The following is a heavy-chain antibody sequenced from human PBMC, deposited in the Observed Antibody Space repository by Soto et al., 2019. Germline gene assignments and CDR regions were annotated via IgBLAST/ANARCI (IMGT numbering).Heavy chain of an antibody. D-gene: IGHD5-12*01. Sequence: QVQLVQSGAEVKKPGASVKVSCKTSGYTFTSYGISWVRQAPGQGLEWMGWISAYNGNTNYAQKLQGRVTMTTDTSTSTAYMELRSLRSDDTAVYYCARDGSGYDDTPYYYYGMDVWGQGTTVTVSS. CDR1: GYTFTSYG. V-gene: IGHV1-18*01. CDR3: ARDGSGYDDTPYYYYGMDV. J-gene: IGHJ6*02. CDR2: ISAYNGNT.